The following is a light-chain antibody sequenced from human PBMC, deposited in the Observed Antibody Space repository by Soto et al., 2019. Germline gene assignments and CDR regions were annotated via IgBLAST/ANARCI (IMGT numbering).Light chain of an antibody. CDR3: VSFTTSRSYV. V-gene: IGLV2-14*03. J-gene: IGLJ1*01. Sequence: QSALTQPASVSGSPGQSITISCTGTSSDVGAYIFVSWYQQHPGKAPNLMISDIINRPSGVSNRFSGSKSVNTASLTISGLQAEDEGDYYCVSFTTSRSYVFGTGTKVTV. CDR2: DII. CDR1: SSDVGAYIF.